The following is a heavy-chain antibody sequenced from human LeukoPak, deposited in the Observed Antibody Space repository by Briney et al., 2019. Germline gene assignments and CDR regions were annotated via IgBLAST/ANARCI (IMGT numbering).Heavy chain of an antibody. V-gene: IGHV1-2*02. CDR1: GYTFTGYY. Sequence: ASVKVSCKASGYTFTGYYMHWVRQAPGQGLEWMGWINPNSGGTNYAQKFQGRVTMTRDTSISTAYMELSRLRSDDTAVYYCARSSGYSPKYYFDYWGQGTLVTVSS. D-gene: IGHD3-22*01. CDR2: INPNSGGT. CDR3: ARSSGYSPKYYFDY. J-gene: IGHJ4*02.